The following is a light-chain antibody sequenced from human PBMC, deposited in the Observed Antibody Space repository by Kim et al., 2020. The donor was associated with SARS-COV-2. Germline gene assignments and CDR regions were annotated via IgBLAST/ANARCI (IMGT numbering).Light chain of an antibody. V-gene: IGLV2-14*03. Sequence: GQSMAISCTGTSSDIGNYDYVSWYQQHPGKAPKLMIYDVSNRPSGVSNRFSGSKSGNTASLTISGLQAEDEADYYCSSYASSGTYVFGTGTKVTVL. CDR1: SSDIGNYDY. CDR2: DVS. J-gene: IGLJ1*01. CDR3: SSYASSGTYV.